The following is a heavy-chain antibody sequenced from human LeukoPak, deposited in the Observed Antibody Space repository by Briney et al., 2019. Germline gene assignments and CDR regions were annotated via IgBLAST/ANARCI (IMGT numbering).Heavy chain of an antibody. J-gene: IGHJ3*02. CDR1: GYTFTSYD. V-gene: IGHV1-8*02. CDR3: VRNKDGFTI. Sequence: ASVKVFCKASGYTFTSYDINWVRQATGQRLEWMGWMRPSSGNTGYGQTFQGRVTMTRDTSISTAYMELSSLRSEDTAMYYCVRNKDGFTIWGQGTMVTVSS. CDR2: MRPSSGNT. D-gene: IGHD1/OR15-1a*01.